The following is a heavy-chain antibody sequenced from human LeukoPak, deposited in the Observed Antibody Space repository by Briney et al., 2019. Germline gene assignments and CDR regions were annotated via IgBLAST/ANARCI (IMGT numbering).Heavy chain of an antibody. CDR3: AKVGFSSGWYEADY. Sequence: PGGSLRLSCAASGFTFSSYSMNWVRQAPGKGLEWVSAISGSGGSTYYADSVKGRFTISRDNSKNTLYLQMNSLRAEDTAVYYCAKVGFSSGWYEADYWGQGTLVTVSS. CDR2: ISGSGGST. CDR1: GFTFSSYS. D-gene: IGHD6-19*01. V-gene: IGHV3-23*01. J-gene: IGHJ4*02.